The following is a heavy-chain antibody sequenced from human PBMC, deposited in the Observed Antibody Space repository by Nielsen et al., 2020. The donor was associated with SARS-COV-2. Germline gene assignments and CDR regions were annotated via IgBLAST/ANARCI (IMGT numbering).Heavy chain of an antibody. V-gene: IGHV1-69*06. CDR1: GATFSNYT. J-gene: IGHJ5*01. Sequence: SVNVSCKASGATFSNYTITWVRQAPGQGLEWMGGVIPIFGTPNYAQKFLGRVTITADKSTNTAYMELTSLRSEDTAVYYCASQRGRGGSYLYVDSWGQGTLVTVSS. CDR2: VIPIFGTP. CDR3: ASQRGRGGSYLYVDS. D-gene: IGHD3-16*02.